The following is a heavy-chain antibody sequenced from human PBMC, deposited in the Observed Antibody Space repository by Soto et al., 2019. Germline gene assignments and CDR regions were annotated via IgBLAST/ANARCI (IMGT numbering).Heavy chain of an antibody. CDR2: IYYSGST. V-gene: IGHV4-59*08. CDR1: GGSISSYY. D-gene: IGHD1-26*01. CDR3: ARHSRYLYYFDY. Sequence: SETLSLTCTVSGGSISSYYWSWFRQPPGKGLEWIGYIYYSGSTNYNPSLKSRVTISVDTSKNQFSLKLSSVTAADTAVYYCARHSRYLYYFDYWGQGTLVTVPS. J-gene: IGHJ4*02.